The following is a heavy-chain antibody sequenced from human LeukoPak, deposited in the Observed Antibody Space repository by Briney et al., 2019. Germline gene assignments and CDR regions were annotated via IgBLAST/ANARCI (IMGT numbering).Heavy chain of an antibody. CDR2: ICYSGST. CDR1: GGSISSYY. CDR3: ARVVYYGSTPFDI. V-gene: IGHV4-59*01. Sequence: MASETLSLTCTVSGGSISSYYWSWIRQPPGKGLEWIGYICYSGSTNYNPSLKSRVTISVDTSKNQFSLKLSSVTAADTAVYYCARVVYYGSTPFDIWGQGTMVTVSS. D-gene: IGHD3-10*01. J-gene: IGHJ3*02.